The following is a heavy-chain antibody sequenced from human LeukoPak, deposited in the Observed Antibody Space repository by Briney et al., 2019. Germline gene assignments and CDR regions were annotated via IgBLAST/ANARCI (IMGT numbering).Heavy chain of an antibody. CDR2: IYYSGST. J-gene: IGHJ4*02. V-gene: IGHV4-39*07. D-gene: IGHD3-10*01. Sequence: SETLSLTCTVSGGSISSSSYYWGWIRQPPGKGLEWIGSIYYSGSTYYNPSLKSRVTISVDTSKNQFSLKLSSVTAADTAVYYCARGEGSALDYWGQGTLVTVSS. CDR1: GGSISSSSYY. CDR3: ARGEGSALDY.